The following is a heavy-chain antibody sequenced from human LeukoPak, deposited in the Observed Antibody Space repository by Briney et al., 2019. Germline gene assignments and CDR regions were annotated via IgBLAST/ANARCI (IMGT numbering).Heavy chain of an antibody. CDR2: INPSGGST. J-gene: IGHJ6*03. Sequence: ASVKVSCKASGYTFTSYYMHWVRQAPGQGLEWMGIINPSGGSTSYAQKFQGRVTMNRDMSTSTVYMELSSLRSEDTAVYYCAREDLQVIPAAIGHYYYYMDVWGKGTTVTVSS. V-gene: IGHV1-46*01. CDR1: GYTFTSYY. D-gene: IGHD2-2*01. CDR3: AREDLQVIPAAIGHYYYYMDV.